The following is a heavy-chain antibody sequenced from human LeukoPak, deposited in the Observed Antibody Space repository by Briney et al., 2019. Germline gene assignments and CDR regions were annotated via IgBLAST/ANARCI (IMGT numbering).Heavy chain of an antibody. CDR2: ISSSSSYI. V-gene: IGHV3-21*01. Sequence: GGSLRLSCAASGFTFSSYSMNWVRQAPGKGLEWVSSISSSSSYIYYADSVKGRFTISRDNAKNSLYLQMNSLRAEDTAVYYCARDLRAAAGIRYFQHWGQGTLVTVSS. CDR1: GFTFSSYS. D-gene: IGHD6-13*01. J-gene: IGHJ1*01. CDR3: ARDLRAAAGIRYFQH.